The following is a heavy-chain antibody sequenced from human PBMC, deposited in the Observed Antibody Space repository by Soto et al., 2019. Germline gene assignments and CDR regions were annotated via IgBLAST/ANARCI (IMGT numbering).Heavy chain of an antibody. J-gene: IGHJ4*02. CDR2: IWYDGSNK. CDR3: AREFLLYGDYAFGY. CDR1: GFTFSSYG. V-gene: IGHV3-33*01. D-gene: IGHD4-17*01. Sequence: GGSLRLSCAASGFTFSSYGMHWVRQAPGKGLEWVAVIWYDGSNKYYADSVKGRFTISRDNSKNTLYLQMNSLRAEDTAVYYCAREFLLYGDYAFGYWGQGTLVTVSS.